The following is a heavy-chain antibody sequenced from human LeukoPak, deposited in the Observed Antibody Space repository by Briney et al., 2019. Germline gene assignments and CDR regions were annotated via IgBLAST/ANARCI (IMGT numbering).Heavy chain of an antibody. CDR3: AKGVTISKEYFDY. V-gene: IGHV3-30*04. Sequence: GGSLRLSCAASGFTFSSYAMHWVRQAPGKGLEWVAVISYDGSNKYYADSVKGRFTISRDNSKNTLYLQMNSLRAEDTAVYYCAKGVTISKEYFDYWGQGTLVTVSS. D-gene: IGHD3-9*01. CDR1: GFTFSSYA. CDR2: ISYDGSNK. J-gene: IGHJ4*02.